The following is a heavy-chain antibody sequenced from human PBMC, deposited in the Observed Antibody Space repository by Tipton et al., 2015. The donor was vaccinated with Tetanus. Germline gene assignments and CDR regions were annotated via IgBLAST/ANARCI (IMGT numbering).Heavy chain of an antibody. J-gene: IGHJ4*02. Sequence: SLRLSCTASGFAFDKYAMNWVRQAPGKGLEWVSGISGLGRTTDYADSVKGRFTISRDNSKNTLYLQMNSLRAEDTAVYYCARSASPFDCWGQGTLVTVSS. CDR3: ARSASPFDC. V-gene: IGHV3-23*01. CDR1: GFAFDKYA. CDR2: ISGLGRTT.